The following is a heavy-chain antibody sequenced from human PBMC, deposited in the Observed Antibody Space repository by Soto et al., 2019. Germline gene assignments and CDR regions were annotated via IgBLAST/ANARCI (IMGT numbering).Heavy chain of an antibody. V-gene: IGHV1-3*04. Sequence: VQLVQSGAEVKKPGASVTVSCKASGYTFTTYSVHWVRQAPGQSLEWMGWIKTDSGQTKYAQRFQGRVIITRDTSATPVYMELNNLNSEDTAMYYCARQRRRYNTNWGSGRPDNWFDSWGQGTLVTVSS. CDR1: GYTFTTYS. D-gene: IGHD7-27*01. J-gene: IGHJ5*02. CDR2: IKTDSGQT. CDR3: ARQRRRYNTNWGSGRPDNWFDS.